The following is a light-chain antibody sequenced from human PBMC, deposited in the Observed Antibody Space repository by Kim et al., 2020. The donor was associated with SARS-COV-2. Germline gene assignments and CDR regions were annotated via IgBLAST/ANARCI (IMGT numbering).Light chain of an antibody. Sequence: SPGERATLSCRASQSVSSSYLAWYQQKPGQAPRLLIYGASSRATGIPDRFSGSGSGTDFTLTISRLEPEDFAVYYCQQYGSSLWKFGQGTKVDIK. V-gene: IGKV3-20*01. CDR1: QSVSSSY. CDR2: GAS. CDR3: QQYGSSLWK. J-gene: IGKJ1*01.